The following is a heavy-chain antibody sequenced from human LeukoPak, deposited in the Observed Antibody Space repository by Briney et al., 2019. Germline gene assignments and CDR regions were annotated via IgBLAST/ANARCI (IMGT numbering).Heavy chain of an antibody. CDR1: GGSISSYY. D-gene: IGHD3-10*01. V-gene: IGHV4-4*07. J-gene: IGHJ6*03. CDR2: IYTSGST. Sequence: SETLSLTCTVSGGSISSYYWSWIRQPAGKGLEWIGRIYTSGSTNYKPSLKSRVTMSVDTSNNQFSLKLSSVTAAGTAVYYCARGPSSGSYYSFYYYYMDVWGKGTTVTISS. CDR3: ARGPSSGSYYSFYYYYMDV.